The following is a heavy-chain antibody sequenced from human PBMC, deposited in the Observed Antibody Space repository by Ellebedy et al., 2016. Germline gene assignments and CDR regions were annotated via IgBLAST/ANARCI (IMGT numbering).Heavy chain of an antibody. CDR3: ARDPLKITNNWFDP. CDR1: GYTFTSYG. J-gene: IGHJ5*02. Sequence: ASVKVSXXASGYTFTSYGISWVRQAPGQGLEWMGWISAYNGNTNYAQKVQGRVTMTTDTSTSTAYMELRSLRSDDTAVYYCARDPLKITNNWFDPWGQGTLVTVSS. V-gene: IGHV1-18*01. D-gene: IGHD1-14*01. CDR2: ISAYNGNT.